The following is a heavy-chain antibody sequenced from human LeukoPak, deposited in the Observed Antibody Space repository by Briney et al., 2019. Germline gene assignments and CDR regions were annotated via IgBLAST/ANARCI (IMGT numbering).Heavy chain of an antibody. Sequence: PSETLSLTCAVSGYSISSGYYWGWIRQPPGKGLEWIGSIYHSGSTNYNPSLKSRVTISVDTSKNQLSLKLSSVTDADTAVYYCARDVRYSGYDLGTDYWGQGTLVTVSS. CDR1: GYSISSGYY. CDR3: ARDVRYSGYDLGTDY. CDR2: IYHSGST. D-gene: IGHD5-12*01. J-gene: IGHJ4*02. V-gene: IGHV4-38-2*02.